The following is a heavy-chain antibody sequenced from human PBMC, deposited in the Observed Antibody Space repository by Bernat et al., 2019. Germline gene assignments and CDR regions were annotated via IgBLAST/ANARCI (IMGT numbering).Heavy chain of an antibody. CDR3: AREGWSGGFDY. V-gene: IGHV3-13*01. CDR1: GFTFSSYD. CDR2: IGTAGDT. D-gene: IGHD6-19*01. J-gene: IGHJ4*02. Sequence: EVQLVESGGGLVQPGGSLRLSCAASGFTFSSYDMHWVRQATGKGLEWVSAIGTAGDTYYPGSVKGRFTISRENAKNSLYLQMNSLRAGDTAVYYCAREGWSGGFDYWGQGTLVTVSS.